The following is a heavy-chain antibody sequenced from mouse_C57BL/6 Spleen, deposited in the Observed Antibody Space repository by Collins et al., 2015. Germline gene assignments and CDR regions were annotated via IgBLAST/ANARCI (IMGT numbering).Heavy chain of an antibody. D-gene: IGHD1-1*01. J-gene: IGHJ1*03. CDR2: IYPGSGNT. V-gene: IGHV1-76*01. CDR3: ARQITTVPWYFDV. Sequence: QVQLKQSGAELVRPGASVKLSCKASGYTFTDYYINWVKQRPGQGLEWIARIYPGSGNTYYNEKFKGKATLTAEKSSSTAYMQLSSLTSEDSAVYFCARQITTVPWYFDVWGTGTTVTVSS. CDR1: GYTFTDYY.